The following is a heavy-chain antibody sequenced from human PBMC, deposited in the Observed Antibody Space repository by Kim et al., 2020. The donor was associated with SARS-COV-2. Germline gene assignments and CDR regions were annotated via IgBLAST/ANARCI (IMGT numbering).Heavy chain of an antibody. CDR1: GFTFTSSA. CDR2: IVVGSGNT. V-gene: IGHV1-58*01. Sequence: SVKVSCKASGFTFTSSAVQWVRQARGQRLEWIGWIVVGSGNTNYAQKFQERVTITRDMSTSTAYMELSSLRSEDTAVYYCAAGVGYYYGPGVYWGQGTLGTVSS. J-gene: IGHJ4*02. D-gene: IGHD3-10*01. CDR3: AAGVGYYYGPGVY.